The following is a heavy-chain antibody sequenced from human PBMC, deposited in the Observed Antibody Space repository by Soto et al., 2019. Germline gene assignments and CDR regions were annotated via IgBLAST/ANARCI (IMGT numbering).Heavy chain of an antibody. D-gene: IGHD3-10*01. J-gene: IGHJ4*02. CDR3: AKKGYYPSGKINLFDY. CDR2: VDHSGRT. CDR1: GYSINSDDY. Sequence: PSETLSLTCAVSGYSINSDDYWGWIRQPPGKGLEWIVRVDHSGRTYYSPSLRSRLTIFIDTSKNQFSLRLTSVTAADTAMYFCAKKGYYPSGKINLFDYWGPGTLVTVSS. V-gene: IGHV4-38-2*01.